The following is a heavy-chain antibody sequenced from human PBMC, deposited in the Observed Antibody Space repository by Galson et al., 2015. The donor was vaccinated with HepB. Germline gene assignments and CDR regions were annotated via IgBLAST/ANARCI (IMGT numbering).Heavy chain of an antibody. J-gene: IGHJ4*02. V-gene: IGHV6-1*01. D-gene: IGHD6-13*01. CDR1: GDSVSSNSAA. CDR2: TYYRSKWYN. CDR3: ARKRYVYSSSWFTDY. Sequence: CAISGDSVSSNSAAWNWIRQSPSRGLEWLGRTYYRSKWYNDYAVSVKSRITINPDTSKNQFSLQLNSVTPEDTAVYYCARKRYVYSSSWFTDYWGQRTLVTVSS.